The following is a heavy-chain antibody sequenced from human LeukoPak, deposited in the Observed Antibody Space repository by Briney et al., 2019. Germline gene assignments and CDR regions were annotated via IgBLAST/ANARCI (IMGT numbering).Heavy chain of an antibody. CDR3: ARAYCSSTSCPLGS. CDR1: GFTFSSYW. Sequence: GESLKISCAASGFTFSSYWMSWVRQAPGKGLEWVANIKQDGSEKYYVDSVKGRFTISRDNAKNSLYLQMNSLRAEDTAVYYCARAYCSSTSCPLGSWGQGTLVTVSS. V-gene: IGHV3-7*01. D-gene: IGHD2-2*01. CDR2: IKQDGSEK. J-gene: IGHJ4*02.